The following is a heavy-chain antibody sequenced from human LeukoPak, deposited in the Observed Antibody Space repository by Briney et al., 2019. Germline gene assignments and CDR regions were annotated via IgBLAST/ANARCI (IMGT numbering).Heavy chain of an antibody. CDR2: ISGSGGST. V-gene: IGHV3-23*01. CDR3: AKDSSGYRSSWYLITYYYHGMDV. CDR1: GFTFSSYA. D-gene: IGHD6-13*01. Sequence: GGSLRLSCAASGFTFSSYAMSWVRQAPGKGLEWVSAISGSGGSTYYADSVKGRFTISRDNSKNTLYLQMNSLRAEDTAVYYCAKDSSGYRSSWYLITYYYHGMDVWGQGTTVTVSS. J-gene: IGHJ6*02.